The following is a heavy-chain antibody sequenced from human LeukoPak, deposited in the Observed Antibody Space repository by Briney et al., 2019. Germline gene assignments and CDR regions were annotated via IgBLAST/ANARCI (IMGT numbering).Heavy chain of an antibody. J-gene: IGHJ4*02. CDR2: IYYSGST. CDR3: ARGGDSYGGRLDY. CDR1: GGSISSGGYY. V-gene: IGHV4-31*03. D-gene: IGHD5-18*01. Sequence: SETLSLTCTVSGGSISSGGYYWSWIRQHPGKGLEWIGYIYYSGSTYYNPSLKSRVTISVDTSKNQFSLKLSSVTAADTAVYYCARGGDSYGGRLDYWGQGTLVTVSS.